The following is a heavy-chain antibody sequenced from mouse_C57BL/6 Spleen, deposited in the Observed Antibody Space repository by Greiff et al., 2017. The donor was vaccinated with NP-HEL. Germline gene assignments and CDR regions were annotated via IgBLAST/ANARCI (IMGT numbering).Heavy chain of an antibody. CDR3: ARGGTGSWFAY. CDR2: IYPGSGST. CDR1: GYTFTSYW. J-gene: IGHJ3*01. Sequence: QVHVKQSGAELVKPGASVKMSCKASGYTFTSYWITWVKQRPGQGLEWIGDIYPGSGSTNYNEKFKSKATLTVDTSSSTAYMQLSSLTSEDSAVYYCARGGTGSWFAYWGQGTLVTVCA. D-gene: IGHD4-1*01. V-gene: IGHV1-55*01.